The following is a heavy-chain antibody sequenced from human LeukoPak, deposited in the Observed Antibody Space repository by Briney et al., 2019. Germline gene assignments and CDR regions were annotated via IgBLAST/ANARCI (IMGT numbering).Heavy chain of an antibody. V-gene: IGHV3-20*04. CDR2: INWNGGST. CDR3: ARGHVPGSVRHWDY. J-gene: IGHJ4*02. CDR1: GFTFDDYG. D-gene: IGHD3-10*01. Sequence: GGSLRLSCAASGFTFDDYGMSWVRQAPGEGLEWVSGINWNGGSTGYGDSVEGRFTLSRDNATKSLYLQMNSLRAEDTAVYYCARGHVPGSVRHWDYWGQGTLATVAS.